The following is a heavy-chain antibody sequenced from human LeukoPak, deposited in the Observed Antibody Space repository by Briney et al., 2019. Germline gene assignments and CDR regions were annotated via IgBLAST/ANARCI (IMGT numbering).Heavy chain of an antibody. J-gene: IGHJ4*02. V-gene: IGHV3-21*01. D-gene: IGHD3-22*01. CDR3: ASNYYDSSGYFH. CDR1: GFTFSSYS. Sequence: GGSLRLSCAASGFTFSSYSMNWVRQAPGKGLEWVSSISSSSSHIYYADSVKGRFTISRDNAKNSLYLQMNSLRAEDTAVYYCASNYYDSSGYFHWGQGTLVTVSS. CDR2: ISSSSSHI.